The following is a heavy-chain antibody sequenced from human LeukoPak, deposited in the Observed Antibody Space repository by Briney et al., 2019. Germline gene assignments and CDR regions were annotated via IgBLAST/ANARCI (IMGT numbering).Heavy chain of an antibody. CDR1: GGSISSYY. CDR3: ARPTSSGWYVLDY. CDR2: IYYSGST. Sequence: PSETLSLTCTVSGGSISSYYWSWIRQPPGKGLEWIGYIYYSGSTNYNPSLKSRVTISVDTSKNQFSLKLSSVTAADTAVYYCARPTSSGWYVLDYWGQGTLVTVSS. V-gene: IGHV4-59*08. D-gene: IGHD6-19*01. J-gene: IGHJ4*02.